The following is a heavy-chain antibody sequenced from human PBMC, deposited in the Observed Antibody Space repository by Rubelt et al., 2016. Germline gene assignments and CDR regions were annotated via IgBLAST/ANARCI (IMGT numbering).Heavy chain of an antibody. CDR3: AKEVNGGSFDY. CDR1: GFTFDDYT. V-gene: IGHV3-43*01. CDR2: ISWDGGST. D-gene: IGHD3-16*01. Sequence: ASGFTFDDYTMHWVRQAPGKGLEWVSLISWDGGSTYYADSVKGRFTISRDNSKNSLYLQMNSLRTEDTALYYCAKEVNGGSFDYWGQGTLVTASS. J-gene: IGHJ4*02.